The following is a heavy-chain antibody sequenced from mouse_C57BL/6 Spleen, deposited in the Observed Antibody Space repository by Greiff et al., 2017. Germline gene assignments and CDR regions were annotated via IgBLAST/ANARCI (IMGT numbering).Heavy chain of an antibody. CDR1: GYTFTSYW. Sequence: QVQLLQPGAELVMPGASVKLSCKASGYTFTSYWMHWVKQRPGQGLEWIGAIDPSDSYTNYNQKLKGTSTLSVDNSSSPAYMQLSNLTSEDSASYYCAIGSGSSYVDDWGQGTTLTVSS. CDR2: IDPSDSYT. D-gene: IGHD1-1*01. V-gene: IGHV1-69*01. CDR3: AIGSGSSYVDD. J-gene: IGHJ2*01.